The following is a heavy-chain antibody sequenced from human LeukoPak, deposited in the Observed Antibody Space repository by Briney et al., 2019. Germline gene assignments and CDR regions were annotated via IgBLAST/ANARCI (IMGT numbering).Heavy chain of an antibody. CDR3: ARELTMIVEEVALDAFDI. CDR2: IYTSGSP. J-gene: IGHJ3*02. CDR1: GGSISSYY. Sequence: SETLSLTCTVSGGSISSYYWSWIRQPAGKGLEWIGRIYTSGSPNYNPSLKTRVTMSVDTSKNQFLLTLSSVTAADTAVYYCARELTMIVEEVALDAFDIWGQGTMVTVSS. V-gene: IGHV4-4*07. D-gene: IGHD3-22*01.